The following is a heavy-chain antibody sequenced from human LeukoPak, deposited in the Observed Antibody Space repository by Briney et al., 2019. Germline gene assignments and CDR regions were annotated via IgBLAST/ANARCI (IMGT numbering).Heavy chain of an antibody. CDR2: IYYSGST. CDR1: GGSISSYY. V-gene: IGHV4-39*07. Sequence: SETLSLTCTVSGGSISSYYWGWIRQPPGKGLEWIGSIYYSGSTYYNPSLKSRVTISVDTSKNQFSLKLSSVTAADTAVYYCARDPRYYDYVVDYWGQGTLVTVSS. J-gene: IGHJ4*02. D-gene: IGHD3-16*01. CDR3: ARDPRYYDYVVDY.